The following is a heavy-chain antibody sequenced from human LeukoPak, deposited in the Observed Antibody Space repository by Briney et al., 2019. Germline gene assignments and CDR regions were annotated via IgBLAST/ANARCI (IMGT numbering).Heavy chain of an antibody. CDR1: GYSFTNYW. D-gene: IGHD6-13*01. Sequence: GESLKISCKGSGYSFTNYWIGWVRQMPGKGLERMGIIYPGDSDTRYSPSFQGQVLISVDKSISTAYLQWGSLKASDTAMYYCAGWGSSAAPFDYWGQGTLVTVSS. J-gene: IGHJ4*02. V-gene: IGHV5-51*01. CDR3: AGWGSSAAPFDY. CDR2: IYPGDSDT.